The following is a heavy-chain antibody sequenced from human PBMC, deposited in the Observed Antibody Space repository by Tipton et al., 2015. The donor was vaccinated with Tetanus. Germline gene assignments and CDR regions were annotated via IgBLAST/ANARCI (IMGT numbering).Heavy chain of an antibody. CDR2: ISYDGGNK. CDR3: AKDDAGLAQRGGFYFDS. V-gene: IGHV3-30*18. CDR1: GFTFGRFG. D-gene: IGHD3/OR15-3a*01. J-gene: IGHJ4*02. Sequence: SLRLSCEASGFTFGRFGMHWVRQAPGKGLEWVAVISYDGGNKFYADSVQGRFTIPRDNSKNTFYLEMHSLRSEDTAVYFCAKDDAGLAQRGGFYFDSWGQGTLVTVSS.